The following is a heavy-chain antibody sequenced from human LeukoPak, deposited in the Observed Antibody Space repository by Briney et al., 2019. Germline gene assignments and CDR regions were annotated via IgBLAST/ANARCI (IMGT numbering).Heavy chain of an antibody. CDR3: ARDYCGTYFDS. J-gene: IGHJ4*02. Sequence: ASVKVSCKASGYTFIRYSISWVRQAPGQGLEWMGWISAYNGNTKDVQRVQDRVTMTTDTSTSTAYMELRSLRSDDTAVYYCARDYCGTYFDSWGQGTLVTVSS. CDR1: GYTFIRYS. D-gene: IGHD2-21*01. CDR2: ISAYNGNT. V-gene: IGHV1-18*01.